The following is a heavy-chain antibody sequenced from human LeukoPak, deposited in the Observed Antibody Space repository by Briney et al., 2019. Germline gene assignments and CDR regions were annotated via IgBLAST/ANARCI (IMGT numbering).Heavy chain of an antibody. Sequence: SETLSLTCTVSGGSISSYYWSWIRQPPGKGLEWIGCIYYSGYTNYKSSLKSRVTISVDTSKNQFSLKLSSVTAADTAVYYCARVPNVWGSYRPYYMDVWGKGTTVTVSS. J-gene: IGHJ6*03. V-gene: IGHV4-59*01. D-gene: IGHD3-16*02. CDR3: ARVPNVWGSYRPYYMDV. CDR2: IYYSGYT. CDR1: GGSISSYY.